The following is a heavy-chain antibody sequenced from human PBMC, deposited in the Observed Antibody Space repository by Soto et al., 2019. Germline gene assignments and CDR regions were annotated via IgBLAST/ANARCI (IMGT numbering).Heavy chain of an antibody. CDR2: LSDRGTS. D-gene: IGHD5-12*01. V-gene: IGHV3-53*02. J-gene: IGHJ4*02. Sequence: DVQVVETGGDLIQPGGSLRLSCAASGFSVSIYMSWVRQAPGKGLEWVSTLSDRGTSHYADSVTGRFSVSRDNSKYTLYLQMNGLRVDDTAIYYCAGDYASGAYDFRGQGTQVTVSS. CDR1: GFSVSIY. CDR3: AGDYASGAYDF.